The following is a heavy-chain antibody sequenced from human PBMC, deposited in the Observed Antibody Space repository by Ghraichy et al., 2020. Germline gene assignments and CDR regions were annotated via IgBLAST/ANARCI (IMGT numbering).Heavy chain of an antibody. J-gene: IGHJ6*02. D-gene: IGHD4/OR15-4a*01. Sequence: GGSLRLSCAASEFMFHTYNMNWVRQAPGKGLEWVSVISTTGGNIYYADSVKGRFTISRDNAKNSLYLQMDSLRAEDTAVYYCARVPGYYNYYGMDVWGRGTTVTVSS. CDR2: ISTTGGNI. CDR3: ARVPGYYNYYGMDV. CDR1: EFMFHTYN. V-gene: IGHV3-21*06.